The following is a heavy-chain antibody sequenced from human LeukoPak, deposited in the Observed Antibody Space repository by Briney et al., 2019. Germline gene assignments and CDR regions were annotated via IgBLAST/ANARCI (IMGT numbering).Heavy chain of an antibody. Sequence: SVKVSCKASGGTFSSYAISWVRQAPGQGLEWMGGIIPIFGTANYAQKFQGRVTITADKSTSTAYMELSSLRSEDTAVYYCARHNYGVNNWFDPWGQGTLVTVSS. D-gene: IGHD4-17*01. CDR2: IIPIFGTA. V-gene: IGHV1-69*06. J-gene: IGHJ5*02. CDR1: GGTFSSYA. CDR3: ARHNYGVNNWFDP.